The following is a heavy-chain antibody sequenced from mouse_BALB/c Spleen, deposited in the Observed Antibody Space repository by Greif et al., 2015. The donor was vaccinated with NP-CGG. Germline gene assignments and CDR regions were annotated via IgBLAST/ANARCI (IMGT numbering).Heavy chain of an antibody. CDR2: IDTANGNT. CDR3: ARSGNSLLDY. Sequence: VQLQQSGAELVKPGASVKLSCTASGFNIKDTYMHWVKQRPEQGLEWIGRIDTANGNTKYDPKFQGKATITADTSSNTAFLQLSSLTSEDTAVYYCARSGNSLLDYWGQGTTLTVSS. J-gene: IGHJ2*01. CDR1: GFNIKDTY. D-gene: IGHD1-2*01. V-gene: IGHV14-3*02.